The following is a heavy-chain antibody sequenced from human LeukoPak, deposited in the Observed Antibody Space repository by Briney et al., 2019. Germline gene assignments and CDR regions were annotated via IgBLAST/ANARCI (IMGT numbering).Heavy chain of an antibody. CDR1: GGSISNYY. D-gene: IGHD6-19*01. J-gene: IGHJ4*02. CDR3: TTEQWPPFDY. CDR2: IKSKTHGGTT. Sequence: PSETLSLTCTVSGGSISNYYWGWIRQAPGKGLEWVGRIKSKTHGGTTDYAAPVKGRFTISRDDSKNTLYVQMNSLKTEDTAVYYCTTEQWPPFDYWGQGTLVTVSS. V-gene: IGHV3-15*01.